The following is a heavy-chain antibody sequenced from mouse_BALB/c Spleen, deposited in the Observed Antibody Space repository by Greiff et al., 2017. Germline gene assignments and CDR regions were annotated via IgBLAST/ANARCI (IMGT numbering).Heavy chain of an antibody. CDR3: ARKGDYGSFAY. CDR1: GYTFTSYY. CDR2: IYPGDGST. J-gene: IGHJ3*01. V-gene: IGHV1S56*01. Sequence: QVQLQQSGPELVKPGASVKMSCKASGYTFTSYYIHWVKQRPGQGLEWIGWIYPGDGSTKYNEKFKGKTTLTADKSSSTAYMLLSSLTSEDSAIYFCARKGDYGSFAYWGQGTLVTVSA. D-gene: IGHD2-2*01.